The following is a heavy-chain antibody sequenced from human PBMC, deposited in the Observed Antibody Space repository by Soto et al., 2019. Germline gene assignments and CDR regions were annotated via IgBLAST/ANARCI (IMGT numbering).Heavy chain of an antibody. Sequence: PGGSLRLSCAASGFTFSSYEMNWVRQAPGKGLEWVSYISSSGSTIYYADSVKGRFTISRDNAKNSLYLQMNGLRAEDTAVYYCASFEVITSFDYWGQGTLVTVSS. D-gene: IGHD3-22*01. J-gene: IGHJ4*02. V-gene: IGHV3-48*03. CDR1: GFTFSSYE. CDR3: ASFEVITSFDY. CDR2: ISSSGSTI.